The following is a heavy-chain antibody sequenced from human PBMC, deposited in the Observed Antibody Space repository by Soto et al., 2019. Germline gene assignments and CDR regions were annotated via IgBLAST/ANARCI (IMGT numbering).Heavy chain of an antibody. D-gene: IGHD6-19*01. V-gene: IGHV3-23*01. CDR1: GFFFSSYT. Sequence: EVQLLESGGGLVQPGGSLRLSCVGSGFFFSSYTMNWVRQAPGKGLEWVSSFSATSENTYYADSVRGRFTISRDNSKNTLFLQRNSLTAEDTAMYYCAKARDQQWVRLPFYYWGQGILVIVSS. CDR2: FSATSENT. CDR3: AKARDQQWVRLPFYY. J-gene: IGHJ4*02.